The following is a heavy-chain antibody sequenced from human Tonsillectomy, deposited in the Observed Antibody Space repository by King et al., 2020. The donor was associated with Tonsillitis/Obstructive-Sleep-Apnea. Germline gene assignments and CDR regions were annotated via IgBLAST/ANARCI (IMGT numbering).Heavy chain of an antibody. CDR2: INHSGST. J-gene: IGHJ4*02. CDR3: AGRGGDYQLPLSFDY. D-gene: IGHD2-2*01. CDR1: GGSFSGYD. Sequence: VQLQQWGAGLLKPSETLSLTCAVYGGSFSGYDWSWIRQPPGKGLEWIGEINHSGSTNYNPSLKSRVTISVDTSKNQFSLKLSSVTAADTAVYYCAGRGGDYQLPLSFDYWGQGTLVTVSS. V-gene: IGHV4-34*01.